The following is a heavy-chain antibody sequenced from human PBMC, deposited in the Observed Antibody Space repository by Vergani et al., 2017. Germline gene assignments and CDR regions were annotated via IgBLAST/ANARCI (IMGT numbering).Heavy chain of an antibody. J-gene: IGHJ6*02. V-gene: IGHV4-38-2*01. CDR3: ARHRGSGGFFPSSYFYGMDV. CDR2: IHHSGDT. D-gene: IGHD3-10*01. CDR1: DSSIMTKPY. Sequence: QVQLQESGPGLVKPSETLTLTCDVSDSSIMTKPYWGWFRQSPGKGLEWFGCIHHSGDTHYNSSLKSRVSISIVSSSKFSLSLTSVTAADTAIYYCARHRGSGGFFPSSYFYGMDVWGHGTTVTVSS.